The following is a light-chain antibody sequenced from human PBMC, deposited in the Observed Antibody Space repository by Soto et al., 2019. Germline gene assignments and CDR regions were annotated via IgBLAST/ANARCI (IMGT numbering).Light chain of an antibody. CDR3: QQYHSSSIT. J-gene: IGKJ5*01. CDR1: QTINKY. CDR2: ASS. V-gene: IGKV1-5*01. Sequence: DIQMTQSPSSLSASVGDRVTITCRASQTINKYLNWYQQKPGIAPKLLIYASSNMQDGVPSRFSGGGSGTEFTLTISSLQPDDFATYYCQQYHSSSITFGQGTRLEIK.